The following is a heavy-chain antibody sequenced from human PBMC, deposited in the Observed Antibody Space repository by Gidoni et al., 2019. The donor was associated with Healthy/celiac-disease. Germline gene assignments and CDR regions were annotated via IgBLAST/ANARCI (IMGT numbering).Heavy chain of an antibody. CDR1: GGSLRSRNG. Sequence: QVQLQQSGPGLVKPSRNLSLTCAVSGGSLRSRNGWSWVRQPPGKGLEWIGEIYHSGSTNYNPSLKSRVTISVDKSKNQFSLKLSSVTAADTAVYYCARVPTVVGREFDYWGQGTLVTVSS. CDR3: ARVPTVVGREFDY. CDR2: IYHSGST. J-gene: IGHJ4*02. V-gene: IGHV4-4*02. D-gene: IGHD2-15*01.